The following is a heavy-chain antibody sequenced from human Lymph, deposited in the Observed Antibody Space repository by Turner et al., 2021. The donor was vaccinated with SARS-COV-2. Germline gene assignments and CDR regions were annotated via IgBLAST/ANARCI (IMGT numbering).Heavy chain of an antibody. CDR1: GFTFNNAW. Sequence: EVELVESGGGLVRHGGSLRLSCAASGFTFNNAWMSWFTQDPGKGLEWVGRSKSKTDGGTTDYAAPVKGRFTISRDDSKTTLYLQMNSLKTEDTAVYYCTTDPGQLVPYFDYWGQGTLVTVSS. CDR2: SKSKTDGGTT. V-gene: IGHV3-15*01. CDR3: TTDPGQLVPYFDY. D-gene: IGHD6-6*01. J-gene: IGHJ4*02.